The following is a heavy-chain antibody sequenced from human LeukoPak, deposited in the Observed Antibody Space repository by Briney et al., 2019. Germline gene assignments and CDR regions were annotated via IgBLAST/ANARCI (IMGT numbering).Heavy chain of an antibody. J-gene: IGHJ6*02. CDR1: GGSISSSSYY. CDR3: ARSPPAQWLNYGMDV. V-gene: IGHV4-31*03. Sequence: SETLSLTCTVSGGSISSSSYYWGWIRQPPGKGLEWIGYIYYSGSTYYNPSLKSRVTISVDTSKNQFSLKLSSVTAADTAVYYCARSPPAQWLNYGMDVWGQGTTVTVSS. CDR2: IYYSGST. D-gene: IGHD3-22*01.